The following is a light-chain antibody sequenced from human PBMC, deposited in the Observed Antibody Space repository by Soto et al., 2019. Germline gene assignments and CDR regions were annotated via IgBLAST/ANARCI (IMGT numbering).Light chain of an antibody. CDR1: QSISSW. CDR3: QQSFT. J-gene: IGKJ3*01. Sequence: DIQMTQSPSTLSASVGDRVTITCRASQSISSWLAWYQQKPGKAPKLLIYKASSLESGVPSRFSGSGSGTEFTLTISSLQPDDFATYYCQQSFTVGPGTKVDIQ. V-gene: IGKV1-5*03. CDR2: KAS.